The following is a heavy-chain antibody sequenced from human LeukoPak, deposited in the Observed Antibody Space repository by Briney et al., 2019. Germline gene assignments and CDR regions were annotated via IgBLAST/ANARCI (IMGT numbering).Heavy chain of an antibody. J-gene: IGHJ4*02. D-gene: IGHD6-19*01. CDR2: IYYSGST. V-gene: IGHV4-59*08. CDR3: ARHPIAVAACYFDY. Sequence: PSETLSLTCTVSGGSISSYYWSWIRQPPGKGLEWIGYIYYSGSTNYNPSLKSRVTISVDTSKNQFSLKLSSVTAADTAVYYCARHPIAVAACYFDYWGQGTLVTVSS. CDR1: GGSISSYY.